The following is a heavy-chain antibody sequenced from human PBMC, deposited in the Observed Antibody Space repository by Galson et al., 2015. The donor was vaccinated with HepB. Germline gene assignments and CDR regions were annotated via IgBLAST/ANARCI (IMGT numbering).Heavy chain of an antibody. V-gene: IGHV4-59*08. D-gene: IGHD3-22*01. CDR1: GGSISSYY. CDR3: ARHGDSSGWGFDY. J-gene: IGHJ4*02. Sequence: SETLSLTCTVSGGSISSYYWSWIRQPPGKGLEWIGYIYYSGSTNYNPSLKSRVTISVDTSKNQFSLKLSSVTAADTAVYYCARHGDSSGWGFDYWGQGTLVTVSS. CDR2: IYYSGST.